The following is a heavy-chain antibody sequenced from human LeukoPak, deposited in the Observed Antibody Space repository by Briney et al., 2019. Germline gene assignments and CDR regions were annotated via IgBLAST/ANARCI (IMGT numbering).Heavy chain of an antibody. Sequence: SSVKVSCKASGHTFTSYGISWVRQAPGQGLKGMGWISAYNGNTNFAQKLQGRVPMTTDTSTSTAYMDLGSLGSDDTAVYNSARDVVGARTDYWGQEPWSPSPQ. J-gene: IGHJ4*01. CDR1: GHTFTSYG. CDR3: ARDVVGARTDY. V-gene: IGHV1-18*01. D-gene: IGHD1-26*01. CDR2: ISAYNGNT.